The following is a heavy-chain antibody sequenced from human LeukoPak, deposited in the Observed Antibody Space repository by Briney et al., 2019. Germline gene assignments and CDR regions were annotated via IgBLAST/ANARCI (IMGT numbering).Heavy chain of an antibody. J-gene: IGHJ4*02. V-gene: IGHV4-59*01. Sequence: SETLSLTCTVSGGSISNYYWSWIRQPPGKGLEWIGCIYYSGSTNYNPSLKSRVTISIDTSKNQFSLKLRSVTAADTAVYYCAHSIAARPWFSDYWGQGTLVTVSS. D-gene: IGHD6-6*01. CDR3: AHSIAARPWFSDY. CDR1: GGSISNYY. CDR2: IYYSGST.